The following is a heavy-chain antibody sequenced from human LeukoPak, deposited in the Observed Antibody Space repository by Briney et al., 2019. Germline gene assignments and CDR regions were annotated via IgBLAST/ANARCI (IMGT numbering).Heavy chain of an antibody. J-gene: IGHJ4*02. D-gene: IGHD1-1*01. V-gene: IGHV4-34*01. Sequence: PSETLSLTCAVYGGSFSGYYWSWIRQPPGKGLEWIGEINHSGSTNYNPSLKSRVTISVDTSKNQFSLNRSSVTAAGTAVCFCARGGPGQLYYFDYWGQGTLVTVSS. CDR3: ARGGPGQLYYFDY. CDR1: GGSFSGYY. CDR2: INHSGST.